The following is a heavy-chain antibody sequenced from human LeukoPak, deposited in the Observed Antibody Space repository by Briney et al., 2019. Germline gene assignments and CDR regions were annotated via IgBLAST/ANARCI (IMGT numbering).Heavy chain of an antibody. CDR2: IKTDGSET. D-gene: IGHD3-16*01. CDR1: GFTFSDYW. Sequence: GGSLRLSCAASGFTFSDYWMHWVRQGPGKGLVWVSRIKTDGSETSYADSVKGRFTISRDNAKNTLYLRMNSLRAEDTAVYYCARVYVGSTTTCPFDYWGQGTLVTASS. V-gene: IGHV3-74*01. J-gene: IGHJ4*02. CDR3: ARVYVGSTTTCPFDY.